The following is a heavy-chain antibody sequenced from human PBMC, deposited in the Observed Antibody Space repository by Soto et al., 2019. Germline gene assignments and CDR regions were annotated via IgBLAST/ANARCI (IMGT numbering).Heavy chain of an antibody. V-gene: IGHV3-7*01. CDR2: IKQDGSEK. Sequence: PGGSLRLSCAASGFTFSSYWMSWVRQAPGKGLEWVANIKQDGSEKYYVDSVKGRFTISRDNAKNSLYLQMNSLRAEDTAVYYCARDRIVVVPAAILSRRPSGSYYYYGMDVWGQGTTVTVSS. J-gene: IGHJ6*02. D-gene: IGHD2-2*02. CDR1: GFTFSSYW. CDR3: ARDRIVVVPAAILSRRPSGSYYYYGMDV.